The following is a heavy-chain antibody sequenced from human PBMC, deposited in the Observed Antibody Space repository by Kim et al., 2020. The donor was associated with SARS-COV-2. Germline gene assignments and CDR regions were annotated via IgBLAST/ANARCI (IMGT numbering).Heavy chain of an antibody. CDR2: ISSSGSTI. CDR3: ARRRGYYGSGSYYDYYYYGMDV. J-gene: IGHJ6*02. V-gene: IGHV3-48*03. Sequence: GGSLRLSCAASGFTFSSYEMNWVRQAPGKGLEWVSYISSSGSTIYYADSVKGRFTISRDNAKNSLYLQMNSLRAEDTAVYYYARRRGYYGSGSYYDYYYYGMDVWGQGTTVTVSS. D-gene: IGHD3-10*01. CDR1: GFTFSSYE.